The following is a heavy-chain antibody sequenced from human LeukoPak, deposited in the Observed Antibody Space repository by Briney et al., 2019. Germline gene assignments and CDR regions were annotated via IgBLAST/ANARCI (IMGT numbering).Heavy chain of an antibody. CDR1: GFTFSSYS. Sequence: GGSLRLSCAASGFTFSSYSMNWVRQAPGKGLEWVSSISTSSSYIYYADSVKGRFTISRDNAKNSLYLQMNSLGAEDTAVYYCARAVGGDGSGSLWGPGTLVTVSS. D-gene: IGHD3-10*01. V-gene: IGHV3-21*01. J-gene: IGHJ4*02. CDR2: ISTSSSYI. CDR3: ARAVGGDGSGSL.